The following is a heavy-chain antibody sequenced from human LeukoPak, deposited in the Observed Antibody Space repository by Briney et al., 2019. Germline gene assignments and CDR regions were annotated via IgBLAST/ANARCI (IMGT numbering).Heavy chain of an antibody. CDR2: IWYDGSNK. D-gene: IGHD1-1*01. J-gene: IGHJ5*02. CDR3: ARDDGTTGTTSVYNWFDP. Sequence: SRGSLRLSCAASGFAFSSYGMHWVRQAPGKGLEWVAVIWYDGSNKYYADSVKGRVTISRDNSKSTLYLQMNNLRAEDTAVYYCARDDGTTGTTSVYNWFDPWGQGTLVTVSS. CDR1: GFAFSSYG. V-gene: IGHV3-33*01.